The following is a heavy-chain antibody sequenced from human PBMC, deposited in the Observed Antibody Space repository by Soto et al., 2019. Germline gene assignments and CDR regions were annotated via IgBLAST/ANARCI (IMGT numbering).Heavy chain of an antibody. V-gene: IGHV3-7*03. J-gene: IGHJ6*02. Sequence: GGSLRLSCAASGFTFSSYWMSWVRQAPGKGLEWVANIKQDRSKKYYADSVKGRFTISRDNSKNTLYLQMNSLRAEDTAVYYCAKGLSSGRYYGMDVWGQGTTVTVSS. D-gene: IGHD6-19*01. CDR1: GFTFSSYW. CDR3: AKGLSSGRYYGMDV. CDR2: IKQDRSKK.